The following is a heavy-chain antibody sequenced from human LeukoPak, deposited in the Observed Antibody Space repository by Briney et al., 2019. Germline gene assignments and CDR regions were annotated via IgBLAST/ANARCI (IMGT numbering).Heavy chain of an antibody. CDR1: GFTFSSYS. CDR3: ARDGIYYCDSSGYFPLDY. D-gene: IGHD3-22*01. Sequence: PGGSLRLSCAASGFTFSSYSMNWVRQAPGKGLEWVSYISSSSSTIYYADSVKGRFTISRDNAKNSLYLQMNSLRAEDTAVYYCARDGIYYCDSSGYFPLDYWGQGTLVTVSS. CDR2: ISSSSSTI. J-gene: IGHJ4*02. V-gene: IGHV3-48*01.